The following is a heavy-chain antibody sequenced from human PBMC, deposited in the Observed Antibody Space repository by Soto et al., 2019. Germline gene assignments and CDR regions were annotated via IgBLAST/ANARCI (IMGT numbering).Heavy chain of an antibody. CDR1: GFTFSSYA. CDR2: LSGGGGRT. V-gene: IGHV3-23*01. Sequence: EVQVLESGGGLVQPGGSLRLSCAASGFTFSSYAMDWVRQAPGKGLEWVSGLSGGGGRTYYADSVKGRFTISRDNAKNTLYLDMNSLRAEDTAIYYCAKDVRMACDFWTAYPPSDAFGGQGTPVTVSS. D-gene: IGHD3-3*01. J-gene: IGHJ4*02. CDR3: AKDVRMACDFWTAYPPSDAF.